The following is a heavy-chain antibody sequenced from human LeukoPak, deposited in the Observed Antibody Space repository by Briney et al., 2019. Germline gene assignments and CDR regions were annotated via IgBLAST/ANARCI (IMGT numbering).Heavy chain of an antibody. CDR2: IIPFFGPG. Sequence: SVKVSCKASGGIFSSFAITWVRQAPGQGLEWMGEIIPFFGPGNYAQKFQDRVTITADQSTKTAYIEINSLRPEDTALYFCAKSTAVAGRWFDSWGQGTLVIVSS. J-gene: IGHJ5*01. V-gene: IGHV1-69*01. CDR3: AKSTAVAGRWFDS. D-gene: IGHD6-19*01. CDR1: GGIFSSFA.